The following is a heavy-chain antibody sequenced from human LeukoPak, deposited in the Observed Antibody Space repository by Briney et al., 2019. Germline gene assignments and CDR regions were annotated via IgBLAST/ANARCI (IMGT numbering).Heavy chain of an antibody. J-gene: IGHJ4*02. CDR1: GGSISSGGYY. CDR2: IYHSGST. CDR3: AREGPNTLLDY. Sequence: SETLSLTCTVSGGSISSGGYYWSWIRQPPGKGLEWIGYIYHSGSTYYNPSLKSRVTISVDRSKNQFSLKLSSVTAADTAVYYCAREGPNTLLDYWGQGTLVTVSS. V-gene: IGHV4-30-2*01.